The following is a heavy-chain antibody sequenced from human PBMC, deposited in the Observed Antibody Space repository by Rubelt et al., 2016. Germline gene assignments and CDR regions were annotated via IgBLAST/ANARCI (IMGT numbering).Heavy chain of an antibody. Sequence: QITLKESGPTLVKPTQTLTLTCTFSGFSLSTSGVSVGWIRQPPGKALEWLALIYWDDDTRYSPSLRSRPTITKDTSQNQVFLTMTNMDPVDTATYYCAHRRRRVAGTNYCFAYWGQGTLVTVSS. CDR1: GFSLSTSGVS. CDR2: IYWDDDT. V-gene: IGHV2-5*02. CDR3: AHRRRRVAGTNYCFAY. D-gene: IGHD6-19*01. J-gene: IGHJ4*02.